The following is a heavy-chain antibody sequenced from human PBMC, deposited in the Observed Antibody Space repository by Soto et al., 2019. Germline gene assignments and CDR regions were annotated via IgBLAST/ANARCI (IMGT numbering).Heavy chain of an antibody. V-gene: IGHV1-69*06. CDR2: IIPNFDTP. CDR1: GDSFNTFA. D-gene: IGHD3-22*01. Sequence: QVQLVQSGAEVKKPGSSVKLSCKASGDSFNTFAVTWVRQAPGQGLEWMGGIIPNFDTPNYAQKFQGRVTIIADKSTGTPYMELSSLRSEDTAVYYCARPYYDSSGYYLWYFDYWGQGTLVTVSS. J-gene: IGHJ4*02. CDR3: ARPYYDSSGYYLWYFDY.